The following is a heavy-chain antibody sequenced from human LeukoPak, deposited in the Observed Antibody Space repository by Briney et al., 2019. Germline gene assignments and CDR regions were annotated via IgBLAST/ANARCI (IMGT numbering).Heavy chain of an antibody. Sequence: PGGSLRLSCAASGFTFDDYGMSWVRQAPGKGLEWVSGINWNGGSTGYADSVKGRFTISRDNAKNSLYLQMNSLRAEDTALYHCARHRSYGSGSYYTSRPYYFDYWGQGTLVTVSS. D-gene: IGHD3-10*01. J-gene: IGHJ4*02. CDR3: ARHRSYGSGSYYTSRPYYFDY. CDR2: INWNGGST. V-gene: IGHV3-20*01. CDR1: GFTFDDYG.